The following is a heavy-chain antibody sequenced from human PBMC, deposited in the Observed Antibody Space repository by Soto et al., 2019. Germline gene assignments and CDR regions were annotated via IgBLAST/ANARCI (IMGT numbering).Heavy chain of an antibody. CDR2: IIDIFDTA. D-gene: IGHD2-2*01. CDR3: MRDRRSRTSSPGADYYYYYGMDV. CDR1: GGTFSSYV. J-gene: IGHJ6*02. V-gene: IGHV1-69*01. Sequence: VQLVQSGPEVKKPGSSVKVSCKASGGTFSSYVLSWVRQAPGHGLEWMGGIIDIFDTANYAQKFLGRLTITADESTSTSYMELSSLRSDDTAVYYCMRDRRSRTSSPGADYYYYYGMDVWGQGTTVTVSS.